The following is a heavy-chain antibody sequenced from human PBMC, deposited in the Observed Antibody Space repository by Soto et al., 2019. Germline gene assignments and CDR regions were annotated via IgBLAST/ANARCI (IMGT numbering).Heavy chain of an antibody. Sequence: SVKVSCKASGGTFSSYAISWVRQAPGQGLEWMGGIIPIFGTANYAQKFQGRVTITADKSTSTAYMELSSLRSEDTAVYYCARNYCSSTSCYTRGLYFDYWGQGTLVTVSS. CDR3: ARNYCSSTSCYTRGLYFDY. J-gene: IGHJ4*02. CDR2: IIPIFGTA. V-gene: IGHV1-69*06. CDR1: GGTFSSYA. D-gene: IGHD2-2*02.